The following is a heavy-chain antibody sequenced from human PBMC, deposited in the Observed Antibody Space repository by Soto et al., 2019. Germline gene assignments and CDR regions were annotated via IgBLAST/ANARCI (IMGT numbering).Heavy chain of an antibody. J-gene: IGHJ4*02. CDR2: IYYSGST. Sequence: LSLTCAVSGGSVSSANYYWSWIRQPPGKGLELIGYIYYSGSTNYNPSLTSRVTISRDTSKHHFSLKLSSVTAADTAIYYCARASRGYNDRCFDFWGRGTLVTVSS. CDR3: ARASRGYNDRCFDF. CDR1: GGSVSSANYY. D-gene: IGHD6-25*01. V-gene: IGHV4-61*03.